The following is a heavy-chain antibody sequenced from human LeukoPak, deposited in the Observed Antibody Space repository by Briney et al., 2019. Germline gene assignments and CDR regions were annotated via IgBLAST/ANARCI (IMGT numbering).Heavy chain of an antibody. Sequence: ASVKVSCKASGYTFTNYGINWVRQAPGQGLEWMGWISAYNGNTNYAQNLQGRVTMTIDTSTNTAYMELRSLRSDDTAVYYCARGGVRFGDAFDYWGQGTLVTVSS. D-gene: IGHD3-10*01. CDR1: GYTFTNYG. CDR2: ISAYNGNT. CDR3: ARGGVRFGDAFDY. V-gene: IGHV1-18*01. J-gene: IGHJ4*02.